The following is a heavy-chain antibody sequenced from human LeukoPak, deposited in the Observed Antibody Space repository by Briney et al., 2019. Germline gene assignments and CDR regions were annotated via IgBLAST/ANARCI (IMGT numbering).Heavy chain of an antibody. Sequence: ASVTVSCKASGYTFTSYYMHWVRQAPGQGLEWMGIINPSGGSTSYAQKFQGRVTMTRDMSTSTVYMELSSLRSEDTTVYYCARDDYYDSSGSAEVWFDPWGQGTLVTVSS. J-gene: IGHJ5*02. V-gene: IGHV1-46*01. CDR2: INPSGGST. CDR3: ARDDYYDSSGSAEVWFDP. CDR1: GYTFTSYY. D-gene: IGHD3-22*01.